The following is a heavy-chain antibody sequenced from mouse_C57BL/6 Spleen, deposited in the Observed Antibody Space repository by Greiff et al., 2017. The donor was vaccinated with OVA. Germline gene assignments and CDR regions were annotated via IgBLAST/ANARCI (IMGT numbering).Heavy chain of an antibody. CDR1: GFSLTSYG. D-gene: IGHD2-3*01. CDR2: IWSGGST. V-gene: IGHV2-2*01. Sequence: VQLVESGPGLVQPSQSLSITCTVSGFSLTSYGVHWVRQSPGKGLEWLGVIWSGGSTDYNAAFISRLSISKDNSKSQVFFKMNSLQADDTAIYYCARNWGYDGYFRYFDVWGTGTTVTVSS. J-gene: IGHJ1*03. CDR3: ARNWGYDGYFRYFDV.